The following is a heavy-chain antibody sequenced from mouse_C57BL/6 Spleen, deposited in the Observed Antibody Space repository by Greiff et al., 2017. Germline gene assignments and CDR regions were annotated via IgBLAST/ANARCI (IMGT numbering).Heavy chain of an antibody. CDR2: IDPSDSYT. Sequence: QVQLQQPGAELVKPGASVKLSCKASGYTFTSYWMQWVKQRPGQGLEWIGEIDPSDSYTNYNQKFKGKATLTVDTSSSTAYMQLSSLTSEDSAVYYCARSRGSYGSSYEDYWGQGTTLTVSS. J-gene: IGHJ2*01. CDR1: GYTFTSYW. D-gene: IGHD1-1*01. CDR3: ARSRGSYGSSYEDY. V-gene: IGHV1-50*01.